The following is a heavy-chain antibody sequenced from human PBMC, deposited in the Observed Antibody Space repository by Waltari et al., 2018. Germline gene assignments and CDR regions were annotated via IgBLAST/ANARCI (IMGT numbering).Heavy chain of an antibody. V-gene: IGHV4-31*03. J-gene: IGHJ3*02. CDR3: AREVPGELPFFDI. CDR1: GGSISSGGYY. Sequence: QVQLQESGPGLVKPSQTLSLTCLVSGGSISSGGYYWSWILQHPGKGLEWIGYIYYSGSTYYNPSLKSRVTISVDTSKNQFSLKLSSVTAADTAVYYCAREVPGELPFFDIWGQGTMVTVSS. CDR2: IYYSGST. D-gene: IGHD1-26*01.